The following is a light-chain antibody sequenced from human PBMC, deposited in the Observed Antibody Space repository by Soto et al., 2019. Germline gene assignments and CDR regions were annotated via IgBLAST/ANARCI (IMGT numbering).Light chain of an antibody. CDR3: QQYNSYSWT. Sequence: DIQISHSAATVSASVLYRGNINCRASQTISSWLAWYQQKPGKAPKLLIYKASSLESGVPSRFSGSGSGTEFTLTISSLQPDDFATYYCQQYNSYSWTFGQGTKVDIK. V-gene: IGKV1-5*03. J-gene: IGKJ1*01. CDR1: QTISSW. CDR2: KAS.